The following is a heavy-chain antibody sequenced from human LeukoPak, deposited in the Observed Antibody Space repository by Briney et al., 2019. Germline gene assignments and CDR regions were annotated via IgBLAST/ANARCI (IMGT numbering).Heavy chain of an antibody. CDR2: IYYSGST. CDR1: GDSISSRSYY. Sequence: RSSETLSLTCTVSGDSISSRSYYWGWIRQPPGKGLEWIGNIYYSGSTYYSPSLKSRVTMSVDTSKNQFSLKLSSVTAADTAVYYCARAPSPYYYDSSGYWAFDIWGQGTMVTVSS. D-gene: IGHD3-22*01. J-gene: IGHJ3*02. CDR3: ARAPSPYYYDSSGYWAFDI. V-gene: IGHV4-39*07.